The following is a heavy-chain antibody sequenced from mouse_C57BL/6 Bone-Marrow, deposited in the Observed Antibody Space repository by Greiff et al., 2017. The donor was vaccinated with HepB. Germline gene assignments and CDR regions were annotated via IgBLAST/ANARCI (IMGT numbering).Heavy chain of an antibody. V-gene: IGHV1-50*01. CDR1: GYTFISYW. Sequence: VKLQQPGAELVKPGASVKLSCKASGYTFISYWMQWVKQRPGQGLEWIGEIDPSDSYTNYNQKFKGKATLTVDTSSSTAYMQLSSLTSEDSAVYYCARAMISDYWGQGTTLTVSS. CDR3: ARAMISDY. J-gene: IGHJ2*01. D-gene: IGHD2-4*01. CDR2: IDPSDSYT.